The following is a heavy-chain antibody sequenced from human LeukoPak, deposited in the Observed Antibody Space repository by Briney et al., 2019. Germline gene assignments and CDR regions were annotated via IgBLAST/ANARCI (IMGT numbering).Heavy chain of an antibody. D-gene: IGHD4-17*01. V-gene: IGHV3-53*01. Sequence: PGGSLRLSCAASGITVSSNYMSWVRQPPGKGLEWVSIIYSGGTTYYADSVQGRFTISRDNSKNTVYLQVNSLRVEDRAVYYCARDPRTTGKSNYGMDVWGQGTTVTVSS. CDR2: IYSGGTT. CDR3: ARDPRTTGKSNYGMDV. J-gene: IGHJ6*02. CDR1: GITVSSNY.